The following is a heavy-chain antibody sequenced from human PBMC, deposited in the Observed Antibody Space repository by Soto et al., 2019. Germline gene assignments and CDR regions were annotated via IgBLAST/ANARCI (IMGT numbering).Heavy chain of an antibody. Sequence: PGWSLRLSCASSEFTVSSNHMSWVRQAPGKGLEWVSVIYSGGSTYYADSVKGRFTISRDHSENTLYLQMNSLRAEDTAFYYCASQSTYTFDYWGQGTLVTVSS. CDR1: EFTVSSNH. CDR3: ASQSTYTFDY. J-gene: IGHJ4*02. D-gene: IGHD3-16*01. V-gene: IGHV3-53*01. CDR2: IYSGGST.